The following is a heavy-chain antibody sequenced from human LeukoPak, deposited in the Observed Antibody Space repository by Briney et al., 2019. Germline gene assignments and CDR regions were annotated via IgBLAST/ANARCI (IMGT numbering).Heavy chain of an antibody. D-gene: IGHD3-9*01. V-gene: IGHV1-8*01. J-gene: IGHJ6*02. CDR2: MNPNSGNT. CDR3: ARGGQYDILTGYYNPDYYYYGMDV. CDR1: GYTFTSYD. Sequence: ASVKVSCKASGYTFTSYDINWVRQATGQGLEWMGWMNPNSGNTGYAQKFQGRVTTTRNTSISTAYMELSSLRSEDTAVYYCARGGQYDILTGYYNPDYYYYGMDVWGQGTTVTVSS.